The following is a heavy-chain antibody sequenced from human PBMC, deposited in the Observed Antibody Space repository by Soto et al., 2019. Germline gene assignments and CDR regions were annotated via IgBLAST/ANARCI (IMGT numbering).Heavy chain of an antibody. CDR3: ANRECDFWSGAAFDI. D-gene: IGHD3-3*01. J-gene: IGHJ3*02. CDR2: ISYDGSNK. Sequence: GGSLRLSCAASGFTFSSYAMHWVRQAPGKGLEWGAVISYDGSNKYYADSVKGRFTISRDNSKNTLYLQKNSLLAEDTAVYYSANRECDFWSGAAFDIWGQGTMVTVSS. V-gene: IGHV3-30*04. CDR1: GFTFSSYA.